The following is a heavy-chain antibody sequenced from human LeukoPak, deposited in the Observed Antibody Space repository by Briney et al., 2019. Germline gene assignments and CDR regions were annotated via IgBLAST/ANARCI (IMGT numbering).Heavy chain of an antibody. CDR3: ARDLWAIRVLDGFDL. D-gene: IGHD2-8*02. CDR2: IKQDGSEK. V-gene: IGHV3-7*03. J-gene: IGHJ4*02. CDR1: GFTLSTYW. Sequence: PGGSLRLSCAASGFTLSTYWMSWVRQAPGKGLEWVANIKQDGSEKKYLDSVKGRFTISRDNAKNSLYLQMNSLRAEETALYYCARDLWAIRVLDGFDLWGQGTLVTVSS.